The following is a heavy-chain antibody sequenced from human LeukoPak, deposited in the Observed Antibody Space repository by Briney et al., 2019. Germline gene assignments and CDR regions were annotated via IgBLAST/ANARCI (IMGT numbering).Heavy chain of an antibody. CDR3: ARHGNYYDTSQSDP. Sequence: SETLSLTCAVSGYSISSGYYWGWIRQPPGKGLEWIGSVYHSGSTYYNPTLKSRVAISVDTSKNQFSLKLSSVTAADTAVYYCARHGNYYDTSQSDPWGQGTLVTVSS. CDR1: GYSISSGYY. V-gene: IGHV4-38-2*01. D-gene: IGHD3-22*01. J-gene: IGHJ5*02. CDR2: VYHSGST.